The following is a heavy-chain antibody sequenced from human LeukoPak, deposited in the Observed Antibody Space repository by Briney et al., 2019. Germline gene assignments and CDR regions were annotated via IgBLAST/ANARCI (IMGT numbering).Heavy chain of an antibody. J-gene: IGHJ3*01. CDR1: GFTFSDYN. V-gene: IGHV3-11*04. CDR2: ISRSGSTK. CDR3: ARKGGYCTSTSCPGAFDV. Sequence: GGSLRLSCAASGFTFSDYNMRWIRQAPGKGLEWVSSISRSGSTKYYADSVKGRFTISRDNARNSLCLQMNSLRAEDTAVYYCARKGGYCTSTSCPGAFDVWGQGTMVTVSS. D-gene: IGHD2-2*01.